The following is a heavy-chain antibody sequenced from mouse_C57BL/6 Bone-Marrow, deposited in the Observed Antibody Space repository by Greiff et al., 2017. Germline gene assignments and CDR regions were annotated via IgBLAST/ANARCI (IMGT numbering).Heavy chain of an antibody. D-gene: IGHD2-3*01. CDR1: GYTFTSYW. CDR3: ARNDGYYVWAMDY. CDR2: IYPGSGST. V-gene: IGHV1-55*01. Sequence: QVQLQQPGAELVKPGASVKMSCKASGYTFTSYWITWVKQRPGQGLEWIGDIYPGSGSTNYNEKFKSKATLTVDTSSSTGYMQLSSLTSEDSAVYYCARNDGYYVWAMDYWGQGTSVTVSS. J-gene: IGHJ4*01.